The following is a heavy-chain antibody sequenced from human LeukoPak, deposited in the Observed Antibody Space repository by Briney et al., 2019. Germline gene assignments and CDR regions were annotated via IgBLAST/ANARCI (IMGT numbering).Heavy chain of an antibody. D-gene: IGHD3-9*01. CDR2: IIPIFGTA. CDR1: GGTFSSYA. J-gene: IGHJ4*02. Sequence: SVKVSCKASGGTFSSYAISWVRQAPGQGLEWMGGIIPIFGTANYAQKFQGRVTITADESTSTAYMELSSLRSEDTAVYYCARGGGYYDILTGYYSPPDFDYWGQGTLVTVSS. CDR3: ARGGGYYDILTGYYSPPDFDY. V-gene: IGHV1-69*13.